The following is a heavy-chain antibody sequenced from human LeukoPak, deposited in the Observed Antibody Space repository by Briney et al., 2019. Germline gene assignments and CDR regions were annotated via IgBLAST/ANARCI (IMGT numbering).Heavy chain of an antibody. CDR2: IYYSGST. D-gene: IGHD3-9*01. CDR1: GGSISSYY. J-gene: IGHJ3*02. Sequence: PSETLSLTCTVSGGSISSYYWSWIRQPPGKGLEWIGYIYYSGSTNYSPSLKSRVTISVDTSKNQFSLKLSSVTAADTAVYYCARDLLVITAPHDAFDIWGQGTMVTVSS. CDR3: ARDLLVITAPHDAFDI. V-gene: IGHV4-59*01.